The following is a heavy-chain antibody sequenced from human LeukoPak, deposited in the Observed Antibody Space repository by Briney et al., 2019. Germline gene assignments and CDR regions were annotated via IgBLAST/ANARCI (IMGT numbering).Heavy chain of an antibody. D-gene: IGHD3-9*01. CDR2: IYYSGST. J-gene: IGHJ6*02. CDR3: ARGINDILTGYFYGMDV. Sequence: SETLSLTCTVSGGSISSYYWSWIRQPPGKGLEWIGYIYYSGSTNYNPSLKSRVTISVDTSKNQFSLKLSSVTAADTAVYYCARGINDILTGYFYGMDVWGQGTTATVSS. CDR1: GGSISSYY. V-gene: IGHV4-59*01.